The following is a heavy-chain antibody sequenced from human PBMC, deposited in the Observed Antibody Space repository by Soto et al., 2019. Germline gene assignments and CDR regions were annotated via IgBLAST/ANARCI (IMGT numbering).Heavy chain of an antibody. V-gene: IGHV4-59*01. CDR3: ARDVGGTVTLEAAFDF. D-gene: IGHD4-17*01. J-gene: IGHJ3*01. Sequence: QVQLLASGPGLVKPSETLSLTCTVSGNSISDYYWSWIRQPPGKGLEWIGYIFHNGNTNYIPSLKRRVTMSVDTSKNQFSLRLSSVTAADTALYYCARDVGGTVTLEAAFDFGGQGTMVTVS. CDR1: GNSISDYY. CDR2: IFHNGNT.